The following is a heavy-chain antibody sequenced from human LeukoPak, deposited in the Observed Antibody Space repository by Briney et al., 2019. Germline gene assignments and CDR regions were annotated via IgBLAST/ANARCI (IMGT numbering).Heavy chain of an antibody. CDR2: ISWNSGTM. J-gene: IGHJ4*02. V-gene: IGHV3-9*01. CDR1: GFTFDDYA. D-gene: IGHD3-16*01. Sequence: PGRSLRLSCVASGFTFDDYAMHWVRQAPGKGLEWVSGISWNSGTMGYADSVKGRFTISRDNAKNSLYLQMNSLRAEDTAVYFCARDKSCASWGQGTLVTVSS. CDR3: ARDKSCAS.